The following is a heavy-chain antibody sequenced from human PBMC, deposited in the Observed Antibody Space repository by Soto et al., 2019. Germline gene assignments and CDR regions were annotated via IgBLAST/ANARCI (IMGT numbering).Heavy chain of an antibody. D-gene: IGHD3-22*01. CDR3: ARDFYDSVGYTWFDS. CDR2: IHDSGTS. CDR1: GDTSTSYY. J-gene: IGHJ5*01. Sequence: SETLSLTCTVSGDTSTSYYWGWIRQAPGKGLEWIGHIHDSGTSTHNPSLNGRVTISIDMSKKQFSLKLTSLTSADTAVYYCARDFYDSVGYTWFDSWSQGTLVTVSS. V-gene: IGHV4-59*01.